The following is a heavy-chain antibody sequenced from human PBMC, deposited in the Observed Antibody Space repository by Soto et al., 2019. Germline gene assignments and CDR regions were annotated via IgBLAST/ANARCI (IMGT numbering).Heavy chain of an antibody. Sequence: QVQLVESGGGVVQPGRSLRLSCAASGFTFSSYAMHWVRQAPGKGLERVAVISYDGINKYYADSVKGRFTISRDNSKNALYLEMNSLRAEDTAVYYCARDRWQQLVRGYFQHWGQGTLVTVSS. V-gene: IGHV3-30*04. D-gene: IGHD6-13*01. CDR2: ISYDGINK. CDR3: ARDRWQQLVRGYFQH. J-gene: IGHJ1*01. CDR1: GFTFSSYA.